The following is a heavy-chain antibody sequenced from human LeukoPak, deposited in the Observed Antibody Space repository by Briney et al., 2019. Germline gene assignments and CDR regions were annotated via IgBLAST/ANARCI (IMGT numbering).Heavy chain of an antibody. CDR2: IGTSSTTI. V-gene: IGHV3-48*01. CDR1: GFTFSSYT. J-gene: IGHJ6*03. CDR3: ARFAAGGSYYYHMDV. D-gene: IGHD6-25*01. Sequence: LPGGSLRLSCAASGFTFSSYTMNWVRQPPGKGLEWVSNIGTSSTTIYYADSVKGRFTISRDNAKNSLYLQMNSLRADDTAVYYCARFAAGGSYYYHMDVWGKGTTVTVSS.